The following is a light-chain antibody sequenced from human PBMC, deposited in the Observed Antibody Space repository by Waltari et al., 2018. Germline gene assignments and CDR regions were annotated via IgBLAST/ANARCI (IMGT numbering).Light chain of an antibody. CDR1: KLQTRS. CDR2: EDK. CDR3: QAWDDRTVV. J-gene: IGLJ2*01. Sequence: SYELTQPPSVSVSPGQTASITCPGDKLQTRSVCWYQHKSGQAPVLVMYEDKKRPSRIPERFSGSNSGNTATLTISGTQPIDEAEYYCQAWDDRTVVFGGGTKLTVL. V-gene: IGLV3-1*01.